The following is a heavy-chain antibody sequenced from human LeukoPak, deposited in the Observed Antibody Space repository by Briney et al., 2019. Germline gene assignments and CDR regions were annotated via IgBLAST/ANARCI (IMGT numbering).Heavy chain of an antibody. J-gene: IGHJ6*02. CDR1: GFTFSSYE. Sequence: PGGSLRLSCAASGFTFSSYEMNWVRQAPGKGLEWVSYISSSGSIIYYADSVKGRFTISRDNAKNSLYLQMNSLRAEDTAVYYCARGTPNPRGYSGYDYISWGYYGMDVWGQGTTVTVSS. D-gene: IGHD5-12*01. CDR3: ARGTPNPRGYSGYDYISWGYYGMDV. CDR2: ISSSGSII. V-gene: IGHV3-48*03.